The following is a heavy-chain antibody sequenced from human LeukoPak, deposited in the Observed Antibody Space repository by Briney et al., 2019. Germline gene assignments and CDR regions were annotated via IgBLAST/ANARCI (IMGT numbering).Heavy chain of an antibody. V-gene: IGHV3-48*01. CDR2: ISTDGNTI. CDR1: GLIFNTFT. Sequence: PGGSLRLSCTASGLIFNTFTVNWVRQTPGKGLEWVAYISTDGNTIYYADFVEGRFTISRDNAKDSSSLQMNGLRVEDTAVYYCLASMGYWGQGTLVTVSS. D-gene: IGHD6-19*01. CDR3: LASMGY. J-gene: IGHJ4*02.